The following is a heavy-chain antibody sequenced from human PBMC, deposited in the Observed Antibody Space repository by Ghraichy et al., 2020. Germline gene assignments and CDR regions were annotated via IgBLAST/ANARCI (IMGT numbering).Heavy chain of an antibody. D-gene: IGHD6-6*01. CDR3: ARSVRGSSSSSSAFDI. J-gene: IGHJ3*02. CDR1: GYTFTSYD. Sequence: ASVKVSCKASGYTFTSYDINWVRQATGQGLEWMGWMNPNSGNTGYAQKLQGRVTMTRNTSISTAYMELSSLRSEEPAVYYCARSVRGSSSSSSAFDIWGQGTMVTVSS. V-gene: IGHV1-8*01. CDR2: MNPNSGNT.